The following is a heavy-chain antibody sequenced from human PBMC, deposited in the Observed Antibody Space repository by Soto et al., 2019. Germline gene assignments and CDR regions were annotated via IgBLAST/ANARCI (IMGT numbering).Heavy chain of an antibody. CDR3: ARFDIWTVYGCMAV. D-gene: IGHD3-9*01. Sequence: SETLSLTCTVSGDSIRSGNHYWSWIRQPPGKGLEWIGYIYYSGSTYYSPSLKSRVTISVDTSKNQFSMKLNSVTAADTAVYNCARFDIWTVYGCMAVGGQGTTVPVSS. CDR1: GDSIRSGNHY. J-gene: IGHJ6*02. V-gene: IGHV4-30-4*01. CDR2: IYYSGST.